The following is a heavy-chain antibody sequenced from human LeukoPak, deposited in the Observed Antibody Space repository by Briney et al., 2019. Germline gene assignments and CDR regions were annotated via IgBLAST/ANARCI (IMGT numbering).Heavy chain of an antibody. D-gene: IGHD1-1*01. J-gene: IGHJ4*02. V-gene: IGHV1-69*05. CDR1: GGTFSSYA. CDR2: IIPIFGTA. Sequence: SVKVSCRASGGTFSSYAISWVRQAPGQGLEWMGGIIPIFGTANYAQKFQGRVTITTDESTSTAYMELSSLRSEDTAVYYCAADDRDYFDYWGQGTLVTVSS. CDR3: AADDRDYFDY.